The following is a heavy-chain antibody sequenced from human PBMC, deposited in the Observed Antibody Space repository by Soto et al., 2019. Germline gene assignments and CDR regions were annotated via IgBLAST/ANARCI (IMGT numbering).Heavy chain of an antibody. CDR2: ISAYNGNT. V-gene: IGHV1-18*01. D-gene: IGHD1-1*01. CDR1: GYTFTSYG. CDR3: ARSVPHPTSSTAPQFDP. J-gene: IGHJ5*02. Sequence: GDSVKVSCKASGYTFTSYGISWVRQAPGQGLELMGWISAYNGNTNYAQKLQGRVTMTTDTSTSTAYMELRSLRSDDTAVYYCARSVPHPTSSTAPQFDPWGQGTLVTVSS.